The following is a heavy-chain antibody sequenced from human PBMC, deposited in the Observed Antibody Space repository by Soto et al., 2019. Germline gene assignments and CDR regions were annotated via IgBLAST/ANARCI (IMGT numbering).Heavy chain of an antibody. J-gene: IGHJ6*02. CDR2: IYYSGST. CDR1: GGSISSSSYY. CDR3: TREAVAGTKDYYGMDV. Sequence: SETLSLTCTVSGGSISSSSYYWGWIRQPPGKGLEWIGSIYYSGSTYYNPSLKSRVTISVDTSKNQFSLKLSSVTAADTAVYYCTREAVAGTKDYYGMDVWGQGTTVTVSS. D-gene: IGHD6-19*01. V-gene: IGHV4-39*01.